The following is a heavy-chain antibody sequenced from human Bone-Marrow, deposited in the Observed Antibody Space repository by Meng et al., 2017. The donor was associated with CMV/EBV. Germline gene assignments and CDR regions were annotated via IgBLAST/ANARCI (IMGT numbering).Heavy chain of an antibody. Sequence: ASVKVSCKASGYTFTSYDINWVRQATGQGLEWMGWMNPNSGNTGYAQKFQGRVTITRNTSISTAYMELSSLRSEDTAVYYCASGGSPMDIVVVPAAIRGYYYGMDVWGQGTTVTVSS. CDR2: MNPNSGNT. D-gene: IGHD2-2*02. CDR1: GYTFTSYD. V-gene: IGHV1-8*03. J-gene: IGHJ6*02. CDR3: ASGGSPMDIVVVPAAIRGYYYGMDV.